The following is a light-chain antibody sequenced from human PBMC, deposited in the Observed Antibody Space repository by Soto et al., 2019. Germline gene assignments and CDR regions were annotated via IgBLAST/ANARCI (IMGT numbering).Light chain of an antibody. CDR1: QSIKKS. CDR2: AAS. J-gene: IGKJ1*01. Sequence: DVQMTQSPSSLSASVGDRVTITCRASQSIKKSLNWYQQKPGKAPKLLIFAASNLQSGVPSRFSGSGSGTDFALTISSLQAEDFATYYCQQNYITPPWTFGPGTNVEVK. CDR3: QQNYITPPWT. V-gene: IGKV1-39*01.